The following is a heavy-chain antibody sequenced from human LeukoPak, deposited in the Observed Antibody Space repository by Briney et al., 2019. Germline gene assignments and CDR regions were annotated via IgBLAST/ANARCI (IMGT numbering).Heavy chain of an antibody. Sequence: KPSETLSLTCTVSGGSISSGSYYWSWIRQPAGKGLEWIGHIYTSGSTNYNPSLKSRVAISVDTSKTQFSLKLTSVTAADTAVYYCARHITVSYDAFNLWGRGTMVTVSS. CDR2: IYTSGST. CDR3: ARHITVSYDAFNL. J-gene: IGHJ3*01. CDR1: GGSISSGSYY. V-gene: IGHV4-61*09. D-gene: IGHD6-19*01.